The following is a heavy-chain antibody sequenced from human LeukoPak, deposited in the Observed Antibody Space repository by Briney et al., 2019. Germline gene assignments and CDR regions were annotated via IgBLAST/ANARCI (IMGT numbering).Heavy chain of an antibody. D-gene: IGHD5-12*01. CDR1: GFTFSSYA. J-gene: IGHJ6*03. V-gene: IGHV3-74*01. CDR3: ARASDIVATSWSPYYYMDV. CDR2: INSDGSST. Sequence: GGSLRLSCAASGFTFSSYAMSWVRQAPGKGLVWVSRINSDGSSTSYADSVKGRFTISRDNAKNTLYLQMNSLRAEDTAVYYCARASDIVATSWSPYYYMDVWGKGTTVTVSS.